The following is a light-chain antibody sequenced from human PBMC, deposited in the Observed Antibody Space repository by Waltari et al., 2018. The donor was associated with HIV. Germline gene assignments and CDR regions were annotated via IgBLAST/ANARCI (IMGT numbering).Light chain of an antibody. Sequence: QSALTQPRSVSGSPGQSVTISCTGTSSDVGGYNYVSWYQQHPGQAPTLTIYDVSRRPSGVPDRFSGSKSGNTASLTISALQAEDEGKYYCCSYAGSYTLVFGGGTKLTVL. J-gene: IGLJ2*01. CDR2: DVS. CDR1: SSDVGGYNY. V-gene: IGLV2-11*01. CDR3: CSYAGSYTLV.